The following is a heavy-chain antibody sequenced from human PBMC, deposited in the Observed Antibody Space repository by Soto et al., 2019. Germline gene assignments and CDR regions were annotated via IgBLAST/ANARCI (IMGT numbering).Heavy chain of an antibody. V-gene: IGHV3-13*01. CDR3: ARGPGSPRYYNGMDV. CDR2: IGIGGDT. J-gene: IGHJ6*02. D-gene: IGHD3-10*01. CDR1: GFTLSNHD. Sequence: GGSLRLSCAASGFTLSNHDMYWVRQATGKSLEWVSAIGIGGDTYYPASVKGRFTISRQNAKNSLYLQMNNLRAGDTAVYYCARGPGSPRYYNGMDVWGQGTTVT.